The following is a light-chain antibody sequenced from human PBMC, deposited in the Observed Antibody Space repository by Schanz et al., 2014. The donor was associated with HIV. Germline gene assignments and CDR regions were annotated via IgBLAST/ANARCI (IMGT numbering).Light chain of an antibody. CDR2: EVS. V-gene: IGLV2-23*02. Sequence: QSALTQPASVSGSPGQSITISCTGTSSDVGNYNLVSWYQQHPGKAPKLMIYEVSERPSGVPDRFSGSKSGNTASLTVSGLQADDEADYYCSSYGGGDPLLFGGGTKLTV. J-gene: IGLJ3*02. CDR1: SSDVGNYNL. CDR3: SSYGGGDPLL.